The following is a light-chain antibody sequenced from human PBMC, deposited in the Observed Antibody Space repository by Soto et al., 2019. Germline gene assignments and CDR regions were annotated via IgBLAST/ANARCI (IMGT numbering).Light chain of an antibody. CDR2: WAS. J-gene: IGKJ2*01. CDR3: QQYYRPPRA. Sequence: DIVVTQSPDSLGVSLGERATINCKSSQSVLYSSNNKNYLAWYRQKPGQPPKLLIYWASTRESGVPDRFSGSGSGTDFTLTISSLQAEDVAVYYCQQYYRPPRAFGHGTKFEIK. V-gene: IGKV4-1*01. CDR1: QSVLYSSNNKNY.